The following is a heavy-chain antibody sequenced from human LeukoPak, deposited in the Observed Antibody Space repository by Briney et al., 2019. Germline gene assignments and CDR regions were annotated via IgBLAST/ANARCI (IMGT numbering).Heavy chain of an antibody. J-gene: IGHJ4*02. CDR2: ISSSSSYI. V-gene: IGHV3-21*01. CDR1: GFTFSSYS. Sequence: PGGSLRLSCAASGFTFSSYSMNWVRQAPGKGLEWVSSISSSSSYIYYADSVKGRFTISRDNAKNSLYLQMNSLRAEDTAVYYCARSTGGVTMVRGVSNYWGQGTLVTVSS. D-gene: IGHD3-10*01. CDR3: ARSTGGVTMVRGVSNY.